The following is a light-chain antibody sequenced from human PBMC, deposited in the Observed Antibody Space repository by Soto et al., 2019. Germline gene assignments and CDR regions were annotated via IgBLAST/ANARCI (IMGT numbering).Light chain of an antibody. CDR3: CSYAGGSYV. V-gene: IGLV2-11*01. CDR1: SSDVGGYNY. J-gene: IGLJ1*01. Sequence: QSALTQPRSVSGSPGQSVAISCTGTSSDVGGYNYVSWYQQHPGKAPKLMIYDVSKRPSGVPDRFSGSKSGNTASLTISGLHAEDEADYYCCSYAGGSYVFGTGTKLTVL. CDR2: DVS.